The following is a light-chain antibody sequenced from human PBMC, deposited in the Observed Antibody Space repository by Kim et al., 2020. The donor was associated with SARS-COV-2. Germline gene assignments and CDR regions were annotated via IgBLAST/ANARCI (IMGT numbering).Light chain of an antibody. Sequence: SYELTQPPSVSVSPGQTASITCSGDKLGDKYACWYQQKPGQSPVLVIYQDSKRPSGIPERFSGSNSGNTATLTISGTQAMDEADYYCQAWDSSTHLLFGG. CDR2: QDS. V-gene: IGLV3-1*01. J-gene: IGLJ3*02. CDR3: QAWDSSTHLL. CDR1: KLGDKY.